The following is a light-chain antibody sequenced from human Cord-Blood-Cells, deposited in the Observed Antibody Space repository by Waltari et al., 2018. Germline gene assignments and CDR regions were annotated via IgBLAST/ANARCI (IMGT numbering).Light chain of an antibody. CDR2: DVS. V-gene: IGLV2-14*01. J-gene: IGLJ2*01. Sequence: QSALTQPASVSGSPGQSITISCTGTRRTVGGYNYVSRYQQHPGKAPKLMIYDVSNRPSGVSNRFSGSKSGNTASLTISGLQAEDEADYYCSSYTSSSTLVVFGGGTKLTVL. CDR1: RRTVGGYNY. CDR3: SSYTSSSTLVV.